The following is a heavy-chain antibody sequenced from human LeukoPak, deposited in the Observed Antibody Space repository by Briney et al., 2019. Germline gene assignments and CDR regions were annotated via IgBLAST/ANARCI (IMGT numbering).Heavy chain of an antibody. CDR2: IRYDGSNK. Sequence: PGGSLRLSCAASGFTFSSYGVHWVRQAPGKGLEWVAFIRYDGSNKYYADSVKGRFTISRDNSKNTLYLQMNSLRAEDTAVYYCAKDIESRYGSGSYWFDPWAREPWSPSPQ. CDR3: AKDIESRYGSGSYWFDP. D-gene: IGHD3-10*01. J-gene: IGHJ5*02. CDR1: GFTFSSYG. V-gene: IGHV3-30*02.